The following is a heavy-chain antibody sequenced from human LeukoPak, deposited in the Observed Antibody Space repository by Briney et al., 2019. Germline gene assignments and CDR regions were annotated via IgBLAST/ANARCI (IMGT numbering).Heavy chain of an antibody. D-gene: IGHD3-3*01. Sequence: SETLSLTCTVSGGSISSSSYYWGWIRQPPGKGLEWIGSIYYSGSTYYNPSLKSRVTISVDTSKNQFSLKLSSVTAADTAVYYCARMGVFGVVPQHTLDPWGQGTLVTVSS. V-gene: IGHV4-39*07. J-gene: IGHJ5*02. CDR2: IYYSGST. CDR3: ARMGVFGVVPQHTLDP. CDR1: GGSISSSSYY.